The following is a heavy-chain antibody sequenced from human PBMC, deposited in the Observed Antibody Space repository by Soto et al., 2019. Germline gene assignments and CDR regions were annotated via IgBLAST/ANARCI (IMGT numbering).Heavy chain of an antibody. D-gene: IGHD3-16*01. V-gene: IGHV3-30*03. CDR1: GFMFSNYA. CDR2: IPNDGSHE. J-gene: IGHJ4*02. Sequence: GGSLRLSCAASGFMFSNYAMYWVRQAPGKGPEWVAVIPNDGSHEYYVDSVKGRFSSSRDNSKNTVYLQMNSLRPDDTAFYYCARVGSGGGGDYWGQGTLVTVSS. CDR3: ARVGSGGGGDY.